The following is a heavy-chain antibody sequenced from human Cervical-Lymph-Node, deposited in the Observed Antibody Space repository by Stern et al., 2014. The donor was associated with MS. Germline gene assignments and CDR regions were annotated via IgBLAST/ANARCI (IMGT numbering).Heavy chain of an antibody. Sequence: QVQLQESGPGLVKPSETLSLTCTVSGGSISSYYWSWIRQPPGKGLEWIGYIYYSGSTNYNPSLKSRVTISVDTSKNQFSLKLSSVTAADTAVYYCAREDYDFWSGLHTPFDPWGQGTLVTVSS. D-gene: IGHD3-3*01. CDR2: IYYSGST. CDR3: AREDYDFWSGLHTPFDP. CDR1: GGSISSYY. J-gene: IGHJ5*02. V-gene: IGHV4-59*01.